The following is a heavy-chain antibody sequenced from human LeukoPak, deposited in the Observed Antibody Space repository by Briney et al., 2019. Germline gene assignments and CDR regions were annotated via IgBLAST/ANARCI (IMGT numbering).Heavy chain of an antibody. CDR1: GGSLSGYY. J-gene: IGHJ6*02. CDR2: FNHSGST. Sequence: SQTLSLTCAVYGGSLSGYYWSWIRQPPGKGLEWIGEFNHSGSTNYNPSLKSRVTISVDTSKNQFSLKLSSVTAADTAVYYCARVPYCSGGSCNYYYYYGMDVWGQGTTVTVSS. V-gene: IGHV4-34*01. D-gene: IGHD2-15*01. CDR3: ARVPYCSGGSCNYYYYYGMDV.